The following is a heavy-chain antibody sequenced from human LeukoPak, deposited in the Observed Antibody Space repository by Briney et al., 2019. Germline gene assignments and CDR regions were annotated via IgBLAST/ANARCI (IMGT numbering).Heavy chain of an antibody. CDR2: INHSGNT. D-gene: IGHD2-21*02. CDR3: ARAVHVTPNWFDP. V-gene: IGHV4-34*01. J-gene: IGHJ5*02. Sequence: PSETLSLTCAVYGGSFSGNYWSSIRQPPGKGLEWIGEINHSGNTDFNSSLKSRVTISVDTSKNQFSLNLTSVTAADTAVYYCARAVHVTPNWFDPWGQGTLVIVST. CDR1: GGSFSGNY.